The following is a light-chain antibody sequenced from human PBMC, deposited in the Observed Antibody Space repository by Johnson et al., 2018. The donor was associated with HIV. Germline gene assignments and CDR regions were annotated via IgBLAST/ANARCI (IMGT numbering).Light chain of an antibody. Sequence: QSVLTQPPSVSAAPGQKVTISCSGSSSNIGNNYVSWYQQLPGTAPKLLIYDNNKRPSGIPDRFSGSKSGTSATLGITGLPTGDEAAYYGGTWDSSLSAYVFGTGTKVTVL. CDR2: DNN. CDR1: SSNIGNNY. J-gene: IGLJ1*01. CDR3: GTWDSSLSAYV. V-gene: IGLV1-51*01.